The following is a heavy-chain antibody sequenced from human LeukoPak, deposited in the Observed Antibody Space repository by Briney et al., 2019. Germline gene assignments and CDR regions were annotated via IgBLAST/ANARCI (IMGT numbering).Heavy chain of an antibody. V-gene: IGHV1-2*02. CDR2: INPNSGGT. CDR1: GYTLTGYY. J-gene: IGHJ6*03. D-gene: IGHD3-10*01. Sequence: ASVKVSCKASGYTLTGYYMHWVRQAPGQGLEWMGWINPNSGGTNYAQKFQGRVTMTRDTSISTAYMELSRLRSDDTAVYYCARVADGSGSYYYYYMDVWGKGTTVTVSS. CDR3: ARVADGSGSYYYYYMDV.